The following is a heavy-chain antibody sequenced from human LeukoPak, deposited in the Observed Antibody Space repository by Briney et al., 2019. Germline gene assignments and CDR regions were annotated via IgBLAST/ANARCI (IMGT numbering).Heavy chain of an antibody. CDR1: GYTFTSYD. V-gene: IGHV1-8*03. CDR2: MNPSGNT. CDR3: AREGQQLADFYFDH. J-gene: IGHJ4*02. D-gene: IGHD6-13*01. Sequence: ASVKVSCKASGYTFTSYDINWVRQATGQGLEWMGWMNPSGNTGYAQKFQGRVTITRNTSISTAYMKLRSLRSEDTAVYYCAREGQQLADFYFDHWGQGTLVTVSS.